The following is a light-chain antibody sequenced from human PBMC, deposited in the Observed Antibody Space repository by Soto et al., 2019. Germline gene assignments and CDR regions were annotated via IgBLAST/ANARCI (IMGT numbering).Light chain of an antibody. Sequence: QSVLTQPPSASGTPGQRVTISCSGSSSNIGSNYVYWFQQLPGTAPKLLIYRNNQRPSGVPDRFSGSKSGTSASLAIGGLRSEDEADYYCAAWDDSLSGPVFGGETKVTVL. J-gene: IGLJ2*01. V-gene: IGLV1-47*01. CDR2: RNN. CDR1: SSNIGSNY. CDR3: AAWDDSLSGPV.